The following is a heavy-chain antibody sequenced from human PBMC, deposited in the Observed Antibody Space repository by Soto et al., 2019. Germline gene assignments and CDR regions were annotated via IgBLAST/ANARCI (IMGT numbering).Heavy chain of an antibody. CDR1: GFTLSGYY. Sequence: QVHLVESGGGLVKPGGSLRLSCAGSGFTLSGYYMSWIRQAPGKGLEWVSYVSGSGGTTYYADSVKGRFTISRDNAKNSPDLHPNNPRGAGTAGEYCARGRPDIVQMVGEAPGDHGMGVWGPGTTVTVSS. D-gene: IGHD2-8*01. CDR2: VSGSGGTT. V-gene: IGHV3-11*01. CDR3: ARGRPDIVQMVGEAPGDHGMGV. J-gene: IGHJ6*02.